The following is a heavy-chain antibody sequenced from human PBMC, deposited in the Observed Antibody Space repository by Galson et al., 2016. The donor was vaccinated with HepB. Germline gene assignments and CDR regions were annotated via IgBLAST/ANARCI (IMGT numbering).Heavy chain of an antibody. J-gene: IGHJ4*02. V-gene: IGHV3-23*01. Sequence: SLRLSCAASGFTFSGYAMAWVRQAPGEGLEWVSGMSDSDDIYYAPTVKGRFTISRDNSKNTAYLQLTSLRAEDTAVYYCAKDKRGHSSAWYWYFDYWGQGALVTVSS. CDR3: AKDKRGHSSAWYWYFDY. CDR1: GFTFSGYA. CDR2: MSDSDDI. D-gene: IGHD6-13*01.